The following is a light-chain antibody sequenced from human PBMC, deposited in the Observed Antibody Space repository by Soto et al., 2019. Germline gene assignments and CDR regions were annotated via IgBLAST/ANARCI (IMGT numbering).Light chain of an antibody. J-gene: IGKJ2*01. CDR1: QSVSSSY. CDR2: GAS. CDR3: QQYGSSAYT. V-gene: IGKV3-20*01. Sequence: EIVLTQSPGTLSLSPGERATLSCRASQSVSSSYLAWYQQKPGQAPRLLIYGASGRATGIPDRFSGSWSGTDFTLIISILEPEYFAVYYCQQYGSSAYTFGQGTKLEIK.